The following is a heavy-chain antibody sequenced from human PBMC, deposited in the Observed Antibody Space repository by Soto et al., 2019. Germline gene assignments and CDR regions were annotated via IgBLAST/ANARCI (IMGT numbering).Heavy chain of an antibody. CDR2: INAGNGNT. CDR1: GYTFTSYA. Sequence: PVKVSCKAFGYTFTSYAMHWVRQAPGQRLEWMGWINAGNGNTKYSQKFQGRVTITRDTSASTAYMELSSLRSEDTAVYYCARGTGTTGYYYCMDVWGKGTTVPVSS. V-gene: IGHV1-3*01. CDR3: ARGTGTTGYYYCMDV. D-gene: IGHD1-7*01. J-gene: IGHJ6*03.